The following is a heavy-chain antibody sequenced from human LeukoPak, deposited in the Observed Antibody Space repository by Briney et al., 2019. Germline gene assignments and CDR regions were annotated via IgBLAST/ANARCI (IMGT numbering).Heavy chain of an antibody. D-gene: IGHD5-24*01. V-gene: IGHV1-46*01. CDR1: GYTFTSYY. J-gene: IGHJ4*02. Sequence: ASVKVSCKASGYTFTSYYMHWVRHAPGQGLEWMGIFNPSGGSTSYAQKFQGRVTMTRDTSTSTVYMELSSLRSEDTAVYYCARDQEMATISLQWSYFDYWGQGTLVTVSS. CDR2: FNPSGGST. CDR3: ARDQEMATISLQWSYFDY.